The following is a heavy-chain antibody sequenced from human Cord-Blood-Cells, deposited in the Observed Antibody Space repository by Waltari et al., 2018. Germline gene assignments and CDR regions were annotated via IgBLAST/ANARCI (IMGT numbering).Heavy chain of an antibody. CDR2: IYSGGST. CDR1: GFTVSSYY. Sequence: EVQLVESGGGFVLPGGSLRLSCAASGFTVSSYYISWVRQAPGKGLGWVSVIYSGGSTYYADSVKGRFTISRHNSKNTLYLQMNSLRAEDTAVYYCAAVHSGSYAFDIWGQGTMVTVSS. J-gene: IGHJ3*02. D-gene: IGHD3-10*01. V-gene: IGHV3-53*04. CDR3: AAVHSGSYAFDI.